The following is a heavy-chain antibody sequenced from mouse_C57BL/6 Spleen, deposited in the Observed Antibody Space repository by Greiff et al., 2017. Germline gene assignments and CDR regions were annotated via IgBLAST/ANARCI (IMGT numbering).Heavy chain of an antibody. CDR3: ADSSGHAMDY. V-gene: IGHV1-82*01. J-gene: IGHJ4*01. CDR2: IYPGDGDT. D-gene: IGHD3-2*02. Sequence: VQLQQSGPELVKPGASVKISCKASGYAFSSSWMNWVKQRPGKGLEWIGRIYPGDGDTNYNGKFKGKATLTADKSSSTAYMQLSSLTSEDSAVYFCADSSGHAMDYWGQGTSVTVSS. CDR1: GYAFSSSW.